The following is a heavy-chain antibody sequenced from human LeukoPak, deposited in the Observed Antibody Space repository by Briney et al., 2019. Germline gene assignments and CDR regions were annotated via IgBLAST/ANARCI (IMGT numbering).Heavy chain of an antibody. Sequence: GGSLRLSCAASGFTFSSYAMSWVRQAPGKGLEWVSAISGSGGSTYYADSVKGRFTISRGNSKNTLYLQMNSLRAEDTAVYYCAKDLYYYDSSGYPSFDAFDIWGQGTMVTVSS. CDR1: GFTFSSYA. CDR2: ISGSGGST. D-gene: IGHD3-22*01. V-gene: IGHV3-23*01. J-gene: IGHJ3*02. CDR3: AKDLYYYDSSGYPSFDAFDI.